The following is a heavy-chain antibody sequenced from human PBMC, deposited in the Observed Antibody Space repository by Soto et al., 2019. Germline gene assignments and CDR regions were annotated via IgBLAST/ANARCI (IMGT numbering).Heavy chain of an antibody. CDR3: ARTHWVYGTEF. Sequence: SETLSLTCTVSGGPMTGYFWTWIRQPAGKGLEWIGHVYNSGNTDYNPSLESRITMAVDTSKQQFSLKLKSVTAADTAMYYCARTHWVYGTEFWGQGTLVTVSS. V-gene: IGHV4-4*07. J-gene: IGHJ4*02. D-gene: IGHD2-8*01. CDR2: VYNSGNT. CDR1: GGPMTGYF.